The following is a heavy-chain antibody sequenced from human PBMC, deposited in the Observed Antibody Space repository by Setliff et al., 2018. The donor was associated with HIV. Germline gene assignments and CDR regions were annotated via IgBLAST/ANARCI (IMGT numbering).Heavy chain of an antibody. CDR3: ARVFVDTAVLRVLEYYFDS. Sequence: SETLSLTCTVSGGSISSSSYYRGWVRQPPGKGLEWIGSMYYSGSTYYTPPLKSRITISLDTSKNQFSLRMRSVTAADTAVYYCARVFVDTAVLRVLEYYFDSWGRGTLVTVSS. CDR1: GGSISSSSYY. V-gene: IGHV4-39*07. J-gene: IGHJ4*02. CDR2: MYYSGST. D-gene: IGHD5-18*01.